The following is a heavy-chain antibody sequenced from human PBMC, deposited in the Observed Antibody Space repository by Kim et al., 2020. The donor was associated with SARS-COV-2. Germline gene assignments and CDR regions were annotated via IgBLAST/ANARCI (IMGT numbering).Heavy chain of an antibody. D-gene: IGHD3-22*01. CDR1: GGSISSSSYY. Sequence: ETLSLTCTVSGGSISSSSYYWGWIRQPPGKGLEWIGSIYYSGSTYYNPSLTSRFTISVDTSKNQFSLKLSSVTAADTAVYYCASDPFITMIVVAQGYYYGMDVWGQGTTVTVSS. CDR3: ASDPFITMIVVAQGYYYGMDV. V-gene: IGHV4-39*01. CDR2: IYYSGST. J-gene: IGHJ6*02.